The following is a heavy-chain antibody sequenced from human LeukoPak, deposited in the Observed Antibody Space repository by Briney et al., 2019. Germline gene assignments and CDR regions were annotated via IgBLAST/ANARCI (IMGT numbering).Heavy chain of an antibody. CDR3: AKDIHGDYGGLDY. CDR2: IINSGATT. J-gene: IGHJ4*02. Sequence: GGSLRLSCAASGFTFGSYAMTWVRQAPGKGLEWVSTIINSGATTYYADSVKGRFTISRDNSKNTLDLQMNSLRAEDTAAYYCAKDIHGDYGGLDYWGQGTLVTVSS. V-gene: IGHV3-23*01. D-gene: IGHD4-17*01. CDR1: GFTFGSYA.